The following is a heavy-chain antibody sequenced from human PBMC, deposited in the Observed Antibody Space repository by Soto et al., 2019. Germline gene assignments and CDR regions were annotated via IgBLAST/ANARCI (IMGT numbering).Heavy chain of an antibody. CDR1: GGTFSSYA. V-gene: IGHV1-69*13. CDR3: ARSVLMHYDFWSGSSGFDP. D-gene: IGHD3-3*01. Sequence: SVTVSCKASGGTFSSYAISWVRQAPGQGLEWMGGIIPIFGTANYAQKFQGRVTITADESTSTAYMELSSLRSEDTAVYYCARSVLMHYDFWSGSSGFDPWGQGTLVTVSS. CDR2: IIPIFGTA. J-gene: IGHJ5*02.